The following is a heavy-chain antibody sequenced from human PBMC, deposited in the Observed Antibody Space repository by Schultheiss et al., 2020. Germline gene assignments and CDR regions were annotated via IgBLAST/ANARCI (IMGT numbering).Heavy chain of an antibody. D-gene: IGHD6-19*01. CDR1: GYTFTSYG. CDR3: ATNPVAADWFDP. Sequence: ASVKVSCKASGYTFTSYGISWVRQAPGHGLEWMGWINPNSGGTNYAQKFQGRVTMTRDTSISTAYMELSRLRSDDTAVYYCATNPVAADWFDPWGQGTLVTVSS. CDR2: INPNSGGT. J-gene: IGHJ5*02. V-gene: IGHV1-2*02.